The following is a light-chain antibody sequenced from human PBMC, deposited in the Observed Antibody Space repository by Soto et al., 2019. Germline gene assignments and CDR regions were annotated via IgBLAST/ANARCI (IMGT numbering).Light chain of an antibody. V-gene: IGKV1-39*01. CDR3: QQSYSNPRT. J-gene: IGKJ1*01. CDR1: QSISSY. CDR2: AAS. Sequence: DIQMNQSPSSMSASVGDRVSITCRASQSISSYLNWYQQKPGKAPKVLIFAASSLQRGVPSRFSGSGSGTDFTLTISSLQPEDFATYYCQQSYSNPRTFGQGTTVEIK.